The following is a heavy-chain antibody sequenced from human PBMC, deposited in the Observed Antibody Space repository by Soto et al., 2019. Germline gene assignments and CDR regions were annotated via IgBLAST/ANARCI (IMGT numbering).Heavy chain of an antibody. V-gene: IGHV3-30*18. Sequence: QVQLVESGGGVVQPGRSLRLSCAASGFTFSSYGMHWVRQAPGKGLEGVAVISYDGSNKYYADSVKGRFTISRDNSKNTLYLQMNSLRAEDTAVYYCAKGGGRGGYYYYYGMDVWGQGTTVTVSS. J-gene: IGHJ6*02. CDR1: GFTFSSYG. D-gene: IGHD2-15*01. CDR2: ISYDGSNK. CDR3: AKGGGRGGYYYYYGMDV.